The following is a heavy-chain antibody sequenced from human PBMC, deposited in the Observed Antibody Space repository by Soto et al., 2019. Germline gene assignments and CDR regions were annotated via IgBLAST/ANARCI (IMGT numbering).Heavy chain of an antibody. J-gene: IGHJ3*02. D-gene: IGHD2-21*01. V-gene: IGHV3-23*01. CDR2: ISGSGGST. CDR1: GFTFSSYA. CDR3: AKGLPAWHIVVVIARLGDDAFDI. Sequence: GGSLRLSCAASGFTFSSYAMSWVRQAPGKGLEWVSAISGSGGSTYYADSVKGRFTISRDNSKNTLYLQMNSLRAEDTAVYYCAKGLPAWHIVVVIARLGDDAFDIWGQGTMVTVSS.